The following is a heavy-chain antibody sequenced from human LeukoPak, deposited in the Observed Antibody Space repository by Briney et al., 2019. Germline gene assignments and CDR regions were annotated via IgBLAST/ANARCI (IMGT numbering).Heavy chain of an antibody. D-gene: IGHD6-19*01. CDR1: GYTFTSYG. CDR3: ARGPPHLKRQWLAKPYYFDY. CDR2: ISAYNGNT. V-gene: IGHV1-18*01. J-gene: IGHJ4*02. Sequence: ASVKVSCKASGYTFTSYGISWVRQAPGQGLEWMGWISAYNGNTNCAQKLQGRVTMTTDTSTSTAYMELRSLRSDDTAVYYCARGPPHLKRQWLAKPYYFDYWGQGTLVTVSS.